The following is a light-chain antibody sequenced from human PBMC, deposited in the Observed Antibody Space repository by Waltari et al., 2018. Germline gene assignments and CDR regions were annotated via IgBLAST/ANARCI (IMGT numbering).Light chain of an antibody. V-gene: IGLV2-11*01. J-gene: IGLJ2*01. Sequence: QSALTQPRSVSGSPGQSVTISCTGTSSDVGGYNYVSWYQQHPGKAPKFMIYDVNKRPSGVPDRFPGSKSGTTASLTISGLQAEDEADYYCCSYAGSYTFVFGGGTKLTVL. CDR1: SSDVGGYNY. CDR3: CSYAGSYTFV. CDR2: DVN.